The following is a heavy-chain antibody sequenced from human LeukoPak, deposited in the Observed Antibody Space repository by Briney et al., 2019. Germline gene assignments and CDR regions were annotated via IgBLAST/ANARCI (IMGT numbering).Heavy chain of an antibody. CDR1: GYTFTSYG. D-gene: IGHD6-19*01. Sequence: ASVKVPCKASGYTFTSYGISWVRQAPGQGLEWMGWISAYNGNTNYAQKLQGRVTMTTDTSTSTAYMELRSLRSDDTAVYYCTRSGIAVAGTRYFQHWGQGTLVTVSS. CDR2: ISAYNGNT. CDR3: TRSGIAVAGTRYFQH. J-gene: IGHJ1*01. V-gene: IGHV1-18*01.